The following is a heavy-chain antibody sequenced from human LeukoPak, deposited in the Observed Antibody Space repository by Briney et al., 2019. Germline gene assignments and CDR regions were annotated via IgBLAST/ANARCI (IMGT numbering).Heavy chain of an antibody. Sequence: GESLKISCKGSRYSFTNYWIAWVRQMPGKGLEWMGIIYPGDSATRYSPSFQGQVTISADKSISTAYLQWSSLKASDTAMYYCARHIGYSAWNPDYWGQGTLVTVSS. J-gene: IGHJ4*02. CDR2: IYPGDSAT. CDR1: RYSFTNYW. CDR3: ARHIGYSAWNPDY. V-gene: IGHV5-51*01. D-gene: IGHD5-18*01.